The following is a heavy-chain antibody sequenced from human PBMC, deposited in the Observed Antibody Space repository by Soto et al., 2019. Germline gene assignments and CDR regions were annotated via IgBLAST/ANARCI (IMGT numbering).Heavy chain of an antibody. V-gene: IGHV4-61*08. CDR3: ARIPVDTSMTYWLDH. CDR2: IYYSGNT. J-gene: IGHJ5*02. D-gene: IGHD5-18*01. CDR1: GCYVSGAVDY. Sequence: ETLSLTRTVAGCYVSGAVDYWSWSLQPPGKGLEWIGYIYYSGNTNYNPSLKSRVIISVDTSKNLFSLKLTSVTAADTAVYYCARIPVDTSMTYWLDHWGQGTMVTFSS.